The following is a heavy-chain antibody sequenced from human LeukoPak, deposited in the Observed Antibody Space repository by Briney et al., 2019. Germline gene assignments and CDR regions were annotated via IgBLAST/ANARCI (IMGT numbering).Heavy chain of an antibody. V-gene: IGHV3-21*01. Sequence: SGGSLRLSCAASGFTFSSYSTNWVRQAPGKGLEWVSCISSSSSYIYYADSVKGRFTISRDNAKNSLYLQMNSLRAEDTAVYYCARERVEYQLLSKRGVYHFDYWGQGILVTVSS. D-gene: IGHD2-2*01. CDR1: GFTFSSYS. CDR3: ARERVEYQLLSKRGVYHFDY. J-gene: IGHJ4*02. CDR2: ISSSSSYI.